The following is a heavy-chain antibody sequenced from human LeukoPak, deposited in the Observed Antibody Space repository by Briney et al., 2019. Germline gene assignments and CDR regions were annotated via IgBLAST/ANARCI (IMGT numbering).Heavy chain of an antibody. CDR1: GGSLSGYY. CDR2: INHGGST. J-gene: IGHJ4*02. D-gene: IGHD4/OR15-4a*01. CDR3: AREGRMSMGIEY. V-gene: IGHV4-34*01. Sequence: SETLSLTCAVYGGSLSGYYWSWIRQSPGKGLEWIGEINHGGSTNYNPSLKSRVAMSVDTSKNHFSLKLSSVTAADTAVYFCAREGRMSMGIEYWGQGTLVTVSS.